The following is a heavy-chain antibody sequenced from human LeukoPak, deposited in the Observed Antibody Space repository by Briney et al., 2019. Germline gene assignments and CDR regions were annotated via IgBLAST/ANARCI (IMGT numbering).Heavy chain of an antibody. CDR2: IRSKANSYAT. CDR3: TRSCSSTSCHRQRYYYYYYYMDV. CDR1: GFTFSGSA. V-gene: IGHV3-73*01. J-gene: IGHJ6*03. Sequence: GGSLRLSCAASGFTFSGSAMHWVRQASGKGLEWVGRIRSKANSYATAYAASVKGRFTISRDDSKNTAYLQMNSLKTEDTAVYYCTRSCSSTSCHRQRYYYYYYYMDVWGKGTTVTVSS. D-gene: IGHD2-2*01.